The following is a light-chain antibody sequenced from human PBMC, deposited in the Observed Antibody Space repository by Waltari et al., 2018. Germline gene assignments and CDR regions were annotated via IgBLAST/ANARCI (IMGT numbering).Light chain of an antibody. Sequence: QSALTQPPSASGSPGQSVSLTRTGTSSHVGGYNYFSWYQQHPGKAPKVMIYEVTKRPSGVPDRFSGSKSGNTASLTVSGLQAEDEADYYCSSYAGSNIVLFGGGTKLTVL. CDR2: EVT. J-gene: IGLJ2*01. CDR1: SSHVGGYNY. V-gene: IGLV2-8*01. CDR3: SSYAGSNIVL.